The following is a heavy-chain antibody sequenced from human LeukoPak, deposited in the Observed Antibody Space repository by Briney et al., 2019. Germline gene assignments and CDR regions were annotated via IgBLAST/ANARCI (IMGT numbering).Heavy chain of an antibody. CDR1: GGTFSSYA. CDR3: ARLIVVVPAAIGWFDP. D-gene: IGHD2-2*02. V-gene: IGHV1-69*13. CDR2: IIPIFGTA. J-gene: IGHJ5*02. Sequence: VASVKVSCKASGGTFSSYAISWVRQAPGQGLEWMGGIIPIFGTANYAQKFQGRVTITADESTSTAYMELSSLRSEDTAVYYCARLIVVVPAAIGWFDPWGQGTLVTVSS.